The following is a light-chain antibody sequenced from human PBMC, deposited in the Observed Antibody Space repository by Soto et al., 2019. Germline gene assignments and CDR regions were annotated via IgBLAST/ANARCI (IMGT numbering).Light chain of an antibody. J-gene: IGKJ1*01. V-gene: IGKV1-39*01. Sequence: DLRMTQSPSSLSASVGDRVTITCRTSQSITRYLNWYQQKPRKAPKLLIYAASSLQSGVPSRFSGSGSGTDFTLTISSLQPEDFATYYCQQSYSIPFGQGTKVEIK. CDR1: QSITRY. CDR2: AAS. CDR3: QQSYSIP.